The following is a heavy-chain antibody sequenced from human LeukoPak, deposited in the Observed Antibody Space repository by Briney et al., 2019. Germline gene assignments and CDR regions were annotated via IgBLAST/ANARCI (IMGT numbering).Heavy chain of an antibody. CDR2: IRYDGSNK. CDR1: GFTFSSYG. V-gene: IGHV3-30*02. Sequence: PGGSLRLSCAASGFTFSSYGMHWVRQAPGKGLEWVAFIRYDGSNKYYADSVKGRFTISRDNPRNTLYLQMNSLRAEDTAVYYCAKDTDKYYYDSSGDDAFDIWGQGAMVTVS. D-gene: IGHD3-22*01. J-gene: IGHJ3*02. CDR3: AKDTDKYYYDSSGDDAFDI.